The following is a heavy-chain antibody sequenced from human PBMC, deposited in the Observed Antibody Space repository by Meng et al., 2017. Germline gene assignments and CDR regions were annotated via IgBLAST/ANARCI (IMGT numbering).Heavy chain of an antibody. J-gene: IGHJ4*02. V-gene: IGHV3-23*01. CDR1: GFTFSSYA. D-gene: IGHD1-26*01. CDR3: AKYMGGRYYFDY. Sequence: GESLKISCAASGFTFSSYAMSWVRQAPGKGLEWVSAISGSGGSTYYADSVKGRFTISRDNSKNTLYLQMNSLRAEDTAVYYCAKYMGGRYYFDYWGQGTRVTGSS. CDR2: ISGSGGST.